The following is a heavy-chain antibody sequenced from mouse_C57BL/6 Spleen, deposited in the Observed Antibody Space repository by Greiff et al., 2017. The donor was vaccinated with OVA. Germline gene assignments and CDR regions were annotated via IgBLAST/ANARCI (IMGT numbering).Heavy chain of an antibody. Sequence: QVQLQQPGAELVRPGSSVKLSCKASGYTFTSYWMDWVKQRPGQGLEWIGNIYPSDSETHYNQKFKDKATLTVDKSSSTAYMQLSSLTSEDSAVYYCARRDYYGSSDAMDYWGQGTSVTVSS. CDR1: GYTFTSYW. CDR2: IYPSDSET. D-gene: IGHD1-1*01. CDR3: ARRDYYGSSDAMDY. V-gene: IGHV1-61*01. J-gene: IGHJ4*01.